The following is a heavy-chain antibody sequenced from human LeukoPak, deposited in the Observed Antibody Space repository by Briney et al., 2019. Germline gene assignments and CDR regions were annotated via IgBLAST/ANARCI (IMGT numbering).Heavy chain of an antibody. CDR3: ARGSHGSSGYSYYYYYMDV. V-gene: IGHV4-59*01. J-gene: IGHJ6*03. CDR1: GGSISSYY. CDR2: IYYSGST. Sequence: ASETLSLTCTISGGSISSYYWSWIRQPPGKGLEWIGYIYYSGSTNYNPSLKSRVTISVDTSKNQFSLKRSAVTAADTAVYYCARGSHGSSGYSYYYYYMDVWGKGTTVTVSS. D-gene: IGHD3-22*01.